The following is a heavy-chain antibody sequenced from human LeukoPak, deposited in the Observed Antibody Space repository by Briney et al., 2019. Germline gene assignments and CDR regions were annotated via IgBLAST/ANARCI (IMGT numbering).Heavy chain of an antibody. CDR3: ARHSIGGNKDFDF. D-gene: IGHD4-23*01. CDR1: GGSFSGYY. Sequence: NPSETLSLTCAVYGGSFSGYYWSWIRQPPGKGLEWIGEINHSGSTNYNPSLKSRVTISVDTSKNQFSLELSSVTAADTAVYYCARHSIGGNKDFDFWGQGTMVSVSS. CDR2: INHSGST. J-gene: IGHJ3*01. V-gene: IGHV4-34*01.